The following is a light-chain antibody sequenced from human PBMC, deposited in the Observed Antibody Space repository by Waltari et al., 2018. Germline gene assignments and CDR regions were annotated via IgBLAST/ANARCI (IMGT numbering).Light chain of an antibody. CDR1: SPNNGRHS. V-gene: IGLV1-47*01. Sequence: QSVLTQPPSASGTPGQRVTISCSGTSPNNGRHSVFWFHQLPGTAPKVLIYKDNQRPSGVPDRFSGSKSGTSASLAISGLRSEDEADYYCATWDDSLSGYVFGSGTKVAVL. J-gene: IGLJ1*01. CDR3: ATWDDSLSGYV. CDR2: KDN.